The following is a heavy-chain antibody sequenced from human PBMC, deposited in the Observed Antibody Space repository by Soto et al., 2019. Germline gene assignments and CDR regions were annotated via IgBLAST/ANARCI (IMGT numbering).Heavy chain of an antibody. J-gene: IGHJ4*02. Sequence: LRLSCAASGLTFDDYSMNWVRQAPGKGLEWVSYIGRTRKYIDYADSVKGRFTVSRDNAQNSLSLKLNSLRVEDTAVYYCARSYSSGWEFDYWGQGTQVTVSS. CDR3: ARSYSSGWEFDY. V-gene: IGHV3-21*05. CDR2: IGRTRKYI. CDR1: GLTFDDYS. D-gene: IGHD6-19*01.